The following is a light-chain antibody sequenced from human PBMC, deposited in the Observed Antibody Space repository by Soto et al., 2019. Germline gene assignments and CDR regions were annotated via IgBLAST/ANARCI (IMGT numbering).Light chain of an antibody. V-gene: IGKV3-20*01. J-gene: IGKJ1*01. CDR1: QSLDSSH. CDR3: QQCGGSPWT. Sequence: ESVLTQSPGTLSLSPGETATLSCRASQSLDSSHLAWYQQKPGQAPRLLIYGATSRSTGIPDRFSGSGSGTDFTLTISRLEPEDFAVYYCQQCGGSPWTFGQGTKVDIK. CDR2: GAT.